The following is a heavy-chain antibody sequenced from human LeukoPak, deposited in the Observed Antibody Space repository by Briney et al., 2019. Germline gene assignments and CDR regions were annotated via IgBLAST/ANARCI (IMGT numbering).Heavy chain of an antibody. J-gene: IGHJ5*02. V-gene: IGHV4-59*01. Sequence: PSETPSLTCTISGGSISSYYWSWIRQSPGKGLEWIGYIYYSGSTNYNPSLKSRVTISVDTSKNQFSLKLSSVTAADTAVYYCAKASSGWSGRWFDPWGQGTLVTVSS. CDR2: IYYSGST. D-gene: IGHD6-19*01. CDR3: AKASSGWSGRWFDP. CDR1: GGSISSYY.